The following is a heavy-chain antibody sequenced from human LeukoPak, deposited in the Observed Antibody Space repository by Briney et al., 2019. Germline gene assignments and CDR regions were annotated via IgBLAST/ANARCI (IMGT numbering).Heavy chain of an antibody. V-gene: IGHV1-2*02. CDR2: INPDSGGT. Sequence: GASVRVSCKASGYTFTGYYMHWVRQAPGQGLEWMGWINPDSGGTNFAQKFQGRVTMTRDTSISTAYMELSRLRSDDTAVYYCGRDFRDSLDYWGQGTLVTVSS. CDR1: GYTFTGYY. J-gene: IGHJ4*02. CDR3: GRDFRDSLDY.